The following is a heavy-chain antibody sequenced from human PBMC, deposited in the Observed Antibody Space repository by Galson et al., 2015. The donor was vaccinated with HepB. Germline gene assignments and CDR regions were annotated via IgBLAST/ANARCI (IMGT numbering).Heavy chain of an antibody. CDR1: GFTFSSYA. Sequence: SLRLSCAASGFTFSSYAMSWVRQAPGKGLEWVSAISGSGGSTYYADSVKGRFTISRDNSKNTLYLQMNSLRAEDTAVYYCAKDAYYDFWSGYSPFDYWGQGTLVTVSS. V-gene: IGHV3-23*01. CDR3: AKDAYYDFWSGYSPFDY. J-gene: IGHJ4*02. D-gene: IGHD3-3*01. CDR2: ISGSGGST.